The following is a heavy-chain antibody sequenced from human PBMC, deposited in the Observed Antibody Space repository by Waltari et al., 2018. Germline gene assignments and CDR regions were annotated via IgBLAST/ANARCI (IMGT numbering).Heavy chain of an antibody. D-gene: IGHD6-13*01. CDR3: AIGGVETSWYWRY. CDR1: GFTCSSPW. V-gene: IGHV3-7*01. Sequence: EVQVVASGGGLVQPGGSLRLSCAAPGFTCSSPWMTWGGQAPGKGLEWVANIKTDGSETYYVDSVKGRFTISRDNTKNSLYLQMSSLRAEDTAVYYCAIGGVETSWYWRYWGQGTLVTVSS. CDR2: IKTDGSET. J-gene: IGHJ4*02.